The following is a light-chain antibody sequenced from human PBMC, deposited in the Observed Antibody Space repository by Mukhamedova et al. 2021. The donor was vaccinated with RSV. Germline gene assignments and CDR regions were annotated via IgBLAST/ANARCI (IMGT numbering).Light chain of an antibody. CDR2: GAS. CDR1: QSVSSN. CDR3: QQYEA. J-gene: IGKJ1*01. V-gene: IGKV3-20*01. Sequence: QSVSSNLAWYQQKPGQAPRLLIYGASSRATGIPDRFSGSGSGTDFTLTISRLEPEDFAVYYCQQYEAFGQGTKVEIK.